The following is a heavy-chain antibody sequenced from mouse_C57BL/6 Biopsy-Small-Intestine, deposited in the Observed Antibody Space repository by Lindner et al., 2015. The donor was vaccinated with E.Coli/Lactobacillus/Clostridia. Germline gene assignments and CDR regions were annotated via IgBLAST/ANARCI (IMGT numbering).Heavy chain of an antibody. CDR2: ISTYNGNT. CDR1: GYNFRTYG. CDR3: ALEVGPKYYLDY. V-gene: IGHV1-66*01. D-gene: IGHD5-5*01. J-gene: IGHJ4*01. Sequence: SVKVSCKGSGYNFRTYGVSWVRQAPGQGLEWVGWISTYNGNTKYSEKLQGRVTMTTDTSTSTAYMELRSLRSDDTAVYYCALEVGPKYYLDYWGQGTLVTVSS.